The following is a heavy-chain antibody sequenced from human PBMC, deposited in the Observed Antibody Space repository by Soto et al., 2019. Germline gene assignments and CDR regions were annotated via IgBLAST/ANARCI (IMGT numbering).Heavy chain of an antibody. CDR1: GGSFSGYY. J-gene: IGHJ4*02. D-gene: IGHD4-17*01. Sequence: SETLSLTCAVYGGSFSGYYWSWIRQPPGKGLEWIGEINHSGSTNYNPSLKSRVTISVDTSKNQFSLKLSSVTAADTAVYYCAKIMTTAGYWGQGTLVTVSS. V-gene: IGHV4-34*01. CDR2: INHSGST. CDR3: AKIMTTAGY.